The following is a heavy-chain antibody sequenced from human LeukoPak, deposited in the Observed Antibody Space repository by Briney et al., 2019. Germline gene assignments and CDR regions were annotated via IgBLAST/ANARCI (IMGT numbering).Heavy chain of an antibody. CDR2: ISGSGGST. Sequence: GGSLRLSCAASRFTFSSYAMSWVRQAPGKGLEWVSAISGSGGSTYYADSVKGRFTISRDNSKNTLYLQMNSLRAEDTAVYYCAKVGSYGPYYFDYWGQGTLVTVSS. J-gene: IGHJ4*02. D-gene: IGHD5-18*01. CDR1: RFTFSSYA. CDR3: AKVGSYGPYYFDY. V-gene: IGHV3-23*01.